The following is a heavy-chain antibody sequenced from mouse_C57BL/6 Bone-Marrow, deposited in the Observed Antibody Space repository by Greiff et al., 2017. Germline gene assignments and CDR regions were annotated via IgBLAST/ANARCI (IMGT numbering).Heavy chain of an antibody. V-gene: IGHV1-19*01. CDR1: GYTFTDYY. J-gene: IGHJ4*01. CDR2: INPYNGGT. D-gene: IGHD1-1*01. CDR3: ARGSGPYGNYAMDY. Sequence: EVQLQQSGPVLVKPGASVKMSCKASGYTFTDYYMNWVKQSHGKSLEWIGVINPYNGGTSYNQKFKGKATLTVDKSSSTAYMELNSLTSEDSAVYYCARGSGPYGNYAMDYWGQGTSVTVSS.